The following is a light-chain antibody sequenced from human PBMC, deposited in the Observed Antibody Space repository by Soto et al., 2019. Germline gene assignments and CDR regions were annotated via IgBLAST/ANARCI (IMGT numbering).Light chain of an antibody. CDR3: SSSSSTTTYV. CDR2: EVS. Sequence: QSALTQPASVSGSPGQSITISCTGTSSDVGTYNYVSWYQHHPGEAPKLIIYEVSYRPSGVSNRFSGSKSGSTASLTISGLQAEDESHYHCSSSSSTTTYVFGTGTKVTVL. J-gene: IGLJ1*01. V-gene: IGLV2-14*01. CDR1: SSDVGTYNY.